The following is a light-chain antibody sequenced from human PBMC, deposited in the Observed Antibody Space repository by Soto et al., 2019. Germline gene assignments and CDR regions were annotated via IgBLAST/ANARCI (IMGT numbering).Light chain of an antibody. CDR3: ERFSSDAGT. Sequence: GRIIKITCRASQGISSNLAWYQQKPGKAPKLLIYAASTLQSGVPSRFSGSGSGTEFTLTLSTLQPDDFATYNCERFSSDAGTFGEGTRLEIK. CDR1: QGISSN. J-gene: IGKJ5*01. V-gene: IGKV1-9*01. CDR2: AAS.